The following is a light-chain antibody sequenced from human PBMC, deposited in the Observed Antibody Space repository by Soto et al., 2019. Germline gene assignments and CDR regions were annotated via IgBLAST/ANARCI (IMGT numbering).Light chain of an antibody. V-gene: IGKV3-20*01. CDR2: GAS. Sequence: EIVLTQSPGTLSLSPGERATLSCRASQSISSSNLAWYQQKPGQAPRLLIYGASSRATGIPDRFSGSGSGTDFTLTVSRLETEDFAVYYCQQYGSSPFTFGPGTKVDIK. CDR1: QSISSSN. CDR3: QQYGSSPFT. J-gene: IGKJ3*01.